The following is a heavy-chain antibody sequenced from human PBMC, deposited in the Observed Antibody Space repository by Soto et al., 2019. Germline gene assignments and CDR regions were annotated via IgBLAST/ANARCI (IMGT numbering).Heavy chain of an antibody. CDR1: GFIFSSYR. V-gene: IGHV3-7*01. Sequence: EVQLVESGGGLVQPGGSLRLSCAATGFIFSSYRMSWVRQAPGKGLEWVANINQDGSEKYYVDSAKGRFTISRDNAQDSLHLQMSNLGAEDTAVYYCARGFNSALDIWGQGTMVTVSS. CDR3: ARGFNSALDI. J-gene: IGHJ3*02. CDR2: INQDGSEK.